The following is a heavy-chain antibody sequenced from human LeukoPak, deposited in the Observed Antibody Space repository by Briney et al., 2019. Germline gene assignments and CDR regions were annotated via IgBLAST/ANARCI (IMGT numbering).Heavy chain of an antibody. Sequence: GGSLRLSCAASGXTFSSYTLSWVRQAPGKGLEWVSAISGSGGSTYYADSVKGRFTISRDNSKNTLYLQMNSLRAEDTAVYYCAKFIGGSYDYWGQGTLVTVSS. V-gene: IGHV3-23*01. J-gene: IGHJ4*02. CDR3: AKFIGGSYDY. D-gene: IGHD1-26*01. CDR2: ISGSGGST. CDR1: GXTFSSYT.